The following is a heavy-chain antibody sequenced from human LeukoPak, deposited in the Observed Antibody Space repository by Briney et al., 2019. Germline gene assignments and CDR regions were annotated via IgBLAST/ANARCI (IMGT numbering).Heavy chain of an antibody. CDR2: ISSSSSYI. V-gene: IGHV3-21*01. J-gene: IGHJ4*02. CDR3: AREAPYDYVWGSYRFDY. CDR1: GFTLSSYS. Sequence: SGGSLRLSCAASGFTLSSYSMNWVRQAPGKGLEWVSSISSSSSYIYYADSVKGRFTISRDNAKNSLYLQMNSLRAEDTAVYYCAREAPYDYVWGSYRFDYWGQGTLVTVSS. D-gene: IGHD3-16*02.